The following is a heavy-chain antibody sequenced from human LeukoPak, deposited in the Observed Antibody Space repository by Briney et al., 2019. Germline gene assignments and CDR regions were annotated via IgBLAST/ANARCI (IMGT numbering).Heavy chain of an antibody. CDR1: GFSFSTYA. CDR3: AKAYGSGSNGVYYFDY. CDR2: ISGSGGST. V-gene: IGHV3-23*01. Sequence: GGSLRLSRAASGFSFSTYAMTWVRQAPGKGLEWVSVISGSGGSTYYADFVKGRFTISRDSSKNTLYLQMNSLRAEDTAVYYCAKAYGSGSNGVYYFDYWGQGTLVTVSS. D-gene: IGHD3-10*01. J-gene: IGHJ4*02.